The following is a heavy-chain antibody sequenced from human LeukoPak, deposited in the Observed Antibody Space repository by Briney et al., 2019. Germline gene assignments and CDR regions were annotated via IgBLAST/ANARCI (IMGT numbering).Heavy chain of an antibody. CDR1: GFTFSSYA. J-gene: IGHJ4*02. CDR2: ISGSGGST. CDR3: AKETRRFWSGYQYYFDY. Sequence: GGSLRLSCAASGFTFSSYAMSWVRQAPGKGLEWVSAISGSGGSTYYADSVKGRFTISRDNSKNTVYLQMNSLRSEDTAVYYCAKETRRFWSGYQYYFDYWGQGTLVTVSS. V-gene: IGHV3-23*01. D-gene: IGHD3-3*01.